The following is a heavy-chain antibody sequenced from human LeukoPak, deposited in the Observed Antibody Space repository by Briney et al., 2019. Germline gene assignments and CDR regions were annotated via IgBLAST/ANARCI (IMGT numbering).Heavy chain of an antibody. CDR1: GGSISSYY. Sequence: SETLSLTCTVSGGSISSYYWSWIRQPPGKGPEWIGYIYYSVSTNYNPSLKSRATISVDTSKNQFSLKLSSVTAADTAVYYCARVVLPWVWFDPWGQGTLVTVSS. J-gene: IGHJ5*02. CDR3: ARVVLPWVWFDP. V-gene: IGHV4-59*01. D-gene: IGHD2-8*01. CDR2: IYYSVST.